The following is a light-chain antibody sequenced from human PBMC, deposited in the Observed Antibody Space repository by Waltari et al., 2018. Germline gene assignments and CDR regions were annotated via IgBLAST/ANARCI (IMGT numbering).Light chain of an antibody. CDR1: QRGLFSSNNENY. J-gene: IGKJ2*03. V-gene: IGKV4-1*01. CDR2: WAS. Sequence: DIVMTQSPDSLAVSLGERATINCKSSQRGLFSSNNENYLAWYQQKPGQPPKLLIYWASTRESGVPDRFSGSGSGTDFTLTISSLQAEDVAVYYCQQYYSIPRSFGQGTKLEIK. CDR3: QQYYSIPRS.